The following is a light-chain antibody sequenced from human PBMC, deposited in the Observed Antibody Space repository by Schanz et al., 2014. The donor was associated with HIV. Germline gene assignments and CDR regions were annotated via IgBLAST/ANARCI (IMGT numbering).Light chain of an antibody. CDR2: LGS. V-gene: IGKV2-28*01. J-gene: IGKJ2*01. CDR3: MQALQTPPT. Sequence: DIVMTQSPLSLPVTPGEPASISCRSSQSLLHSNGYNYLDWYLQKPGQSPQLLIYLGSNRASGVTGRFSGSGSGTDFTLEISTVEAEDVGVYYCMQALQTPPTFGQGTKLEIK. CDR1: QSLLHSNGYNY.